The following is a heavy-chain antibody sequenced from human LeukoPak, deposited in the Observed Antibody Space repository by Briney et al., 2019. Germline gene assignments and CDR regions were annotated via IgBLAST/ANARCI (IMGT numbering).Heavy chain of an antibody. J-gene: IGHJ6*02. D-gene: IGHD2-15*01. CDR3: ARVVYYYYYGMDV. CDR1: GYTFTGYY. Sequence: GASVKVSCKASGYTFTGYYMHWVRQAPGQGLEWMGWINPNSGGTNYAQKFQARVTMTRDTSISTAYMELSSLRSEDTAVYYCARVVYYYYYGMDVWGQGTTVTVSS. CDR2: INPNSGGT. V-gene: IGHV1-2*02.